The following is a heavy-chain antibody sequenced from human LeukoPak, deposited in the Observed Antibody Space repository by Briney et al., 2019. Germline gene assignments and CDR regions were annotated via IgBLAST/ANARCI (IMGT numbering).Heavy chain of an antibody. J-gene: IGHJ3*02. CDR1: GFTFSSHS. Sequence: GSLRLSCAASGFTFSSHSMTWVRQAPGKGLEWIGEINHSGSTNYNPSLKSRVTISVDTSRNQFSLKLNSVTAADTAVYYCAKSNGYGLIDIWGQGTMVTVSS. CDR2: INHSGST. V-gene: IGHV4-34*08. CDR3: AKSNGYGLIDI. D-gene: IGHD3-22*01.